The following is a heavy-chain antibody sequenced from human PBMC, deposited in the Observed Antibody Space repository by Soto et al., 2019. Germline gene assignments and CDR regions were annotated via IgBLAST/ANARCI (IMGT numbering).Heavy chain of an antibody. CDR1: GYTFTSYA. CDR3: ASKGKWGFGLDY. D-gene: IGHD1-26*01. J-gene: IGHJ4*02. Sequence: ASVKVSCKASGYTFTSYAMHWVRQAPGQRLEWMGWINAGNGNTKYSQKLQGRVTMTTDTSTSTAYMELRSLRSDDTAVYYCASKGKWGFGLDYWGQGTLVTVSS. CDR2: INAGNGNT. V-gene: IGHV1-3*01.